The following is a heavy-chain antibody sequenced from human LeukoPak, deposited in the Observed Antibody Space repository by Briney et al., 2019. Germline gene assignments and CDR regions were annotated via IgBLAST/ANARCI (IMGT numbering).Heavy chain of an antibody. J-gene: IGHJ5*02. CDR2: ISGNGDST. D-gene: IGHD2-8*01. CDR3: AREVYAGNWFDP. CDR1: GFTLSTCA. V-gene: IGHV3-64*01. Sequence: PGGSLRLSCAASGFTLSTCAMHWVRQAPGKGLEYVAAISGNGDSTYYANSVKGRFTISRDNSKNTLYLQMGSLRPEDMAVYYCAREVYAGNWFDPWGQGTLVTVSS.